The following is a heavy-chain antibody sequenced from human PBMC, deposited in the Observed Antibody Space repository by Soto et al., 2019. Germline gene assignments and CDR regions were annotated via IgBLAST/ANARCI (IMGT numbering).Heavy chain of an antibody. CDR3: ARGIGSSTYYGMDV. J-gene: IGHJ6*02. V-gene: IGHV3-23*01. CDR1: GLTFSSYA. D-gene: IGHD3-10*01. Sequence: PGGSLRLSCAASGLTFSSYAMNWVCQTAGKGLEWVSAIFGSGRGTFYADSVKGRFTISRDNSENTLYLQMHSLRADDTAVYYCARGIGSSTYYGMDVWGQGTTVTVSS. CDR2: IFGSGRGT.